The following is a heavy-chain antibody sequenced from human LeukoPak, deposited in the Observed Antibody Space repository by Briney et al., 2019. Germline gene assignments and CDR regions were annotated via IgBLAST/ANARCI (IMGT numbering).Heavy chain of an antibody. D-gene: IGHD3-22*01. Sequence: SQTLSLTCAVSGDSISSGGYSWNWIRQPPGEGLEWIGFIYSSGSTYYNPSLKSRVTISVDTSKNQFSLKLSSVTAADTAVYYCARLKYYYDSSGSRAEYFQHWGQGTLVTASS. CDR2: IYSSGST. J-gene: IGHJ1*01. CDR1: GDSISSGGYS. V-gene: IGHV4-30-4*07. CDR3: ARLKYYYDSSGSRAEYFQH.